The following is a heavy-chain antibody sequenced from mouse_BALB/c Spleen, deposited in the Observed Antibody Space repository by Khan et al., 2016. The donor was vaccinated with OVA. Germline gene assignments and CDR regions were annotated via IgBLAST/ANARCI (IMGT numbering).Heavy chain of an antibody. CDR2: IWAGGRT. CDR3: ARNDGDCMDVMDY. Sequence: QVQLKESGPGLVAPSQSLSINCTVSGFTLISYGVHWVRQSPGKGLEWLGIIWAGGRTNYNSAPMARLSIRKDNSKSQVFLKMNSVQTYDTAMYCCARNDGDCMDVMDYWGQGTSVTVSS. V-gene: IGHV2-9*02. J-gene: IGHJ4*01. D-gene: IGHD2-3*01. CDR1: GFTLISYG.